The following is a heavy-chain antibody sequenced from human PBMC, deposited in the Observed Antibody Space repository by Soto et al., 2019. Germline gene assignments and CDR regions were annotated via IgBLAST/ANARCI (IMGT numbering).Heavy chain of an antibody. J-gene: IGHJ4*02. CDR3: ATMGTPATGLYYFDY. CDR2: IYHSGST. V-gene: IGHV4-30-2*01. CDR1: GGSISSGDYY. D-gene: IGHD1-7*01. Sequence: SETLSLTCTVSGGSISSGDYYWSWIRQPPGKGLEWIGYIYHSGSTYYNPSLKSRVTISVDRSKNQFSLKLSSVTAADTAVYYCATMGTPATGLYYFDYWGQGTLVTVSS.